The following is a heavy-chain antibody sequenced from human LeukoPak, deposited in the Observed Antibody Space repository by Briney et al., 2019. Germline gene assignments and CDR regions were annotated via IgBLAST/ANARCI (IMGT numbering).Heavy chain of an antibody. J-gene: IGHJ4*02. D-gene: IGHD3-22*01. CDR2: IYTSGSN. Sequence: MPSETLSLTCTVSGGSISSGSYYWSWIRQPAGKGLEWIGRIYTSGSNNYNPSLKSRVTISLDTSENHFSLKLSSVTAADTAVYYCARVTTGGYYNYWGQGTLVTVSS. V-gene: IGHV4-61*02. CDR3: ARVTTGGYYNY. CDR1: GGSISSGSYY.